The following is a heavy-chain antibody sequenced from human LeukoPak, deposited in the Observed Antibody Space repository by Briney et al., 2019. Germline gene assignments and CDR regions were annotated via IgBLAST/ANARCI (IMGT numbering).Heavy chain of an antibody. CDR1: GGSISTYY. J-gene: IGHJ6*03. Sequence: SETLSLTCTVSGGSISTYYWSWIRQPPGKGLEWIGYIYYIGSTNYNPSLKGRVTISVDTSKNQFSLKLSSVTAADTAVYYCARAPSGGYYYYYMDVWAKGTTVIVS. V-gene: IGHV4-59*01. CDR2: IYYIGST. D-gene: IGHD3-10*01. CDR3: ARAPSGGYYYYYMDV.